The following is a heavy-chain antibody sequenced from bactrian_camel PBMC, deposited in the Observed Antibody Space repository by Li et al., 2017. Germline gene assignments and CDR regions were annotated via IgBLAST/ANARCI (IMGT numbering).Heavy chain of an antibody. Sequence: VQLVESGGGLVQPGGSLRLSCAASKFTFSSYSMSWVRQAPGKGLEWVSAINSGGGSTYYADSVKGRFTISRDNAKNTLYLQMNSLKTEDTAVYYCATWWSVGFWGQGTQVTVS. CDR3: ATWWSVGF. J-gene: IGHJ6*01. V-gene: IGHV3S31*01. CDR2: INSGGGST. D-gene: IGHD7*01. CDR1: KFTFSSYS.